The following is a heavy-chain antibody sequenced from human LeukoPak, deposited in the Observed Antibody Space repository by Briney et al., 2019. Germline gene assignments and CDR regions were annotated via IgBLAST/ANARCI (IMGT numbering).Heavy chain of an antibody. CDR2: INPNSGGT. Sequence: AASVKVSCKASGYTFTGYYMHWVRQAPGQGLEWMGWINPNSGGTNYAQKFQGRVTMTRDTSISTAYMELSRLRSDDTAVYYCAREGANWGSTFDYWGQGTLVTVSS. V-gene: IGHV1-2*02. CDR3: AREGANWGSTFDY. CDR1: GYTFTGYY. J-gene: IGHJ4*02. D-gene: IGHD7-27*01.